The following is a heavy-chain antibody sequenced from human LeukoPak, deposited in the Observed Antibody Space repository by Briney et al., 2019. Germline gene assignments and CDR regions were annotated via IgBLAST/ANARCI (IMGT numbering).Heavy chain of an antibody. Sequence: PSETLSLTCTVSGGSISSSSYYWGWIRQPPGKGLEWIGSIYYSGSTYYNPSLKSRVTISLDTSKNQFSLKLSSVTAADTAVYYCARALDSSGYHDYWGQGTLVTVSS. CDR1: GGSISSSSYY. J-gene: IGHJ4*02. V-gene: IGHV4-39*01. D-gene: IGHD3-22*01. CDR3: ARALDSSGYHDY. CDR2: IYYSGST.